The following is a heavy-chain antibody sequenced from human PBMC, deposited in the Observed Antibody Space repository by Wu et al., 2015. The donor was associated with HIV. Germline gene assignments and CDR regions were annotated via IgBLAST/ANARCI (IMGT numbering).Heavy chain of an antibody. CDR1: GGTFSKSG. CDR3: AASSPRGYSGNVRFSGGWLNCFDP. V-gene: IGHV1-24*01. J-gene: IGHJ5*02. CDR2: HDPEDLGT. D-gene: IGHD5-12*01. Sequence: QVQLVQSGAEIKKPGSSVKVSCKASGGTFSKSGFTWVRQAPGQGLEWMGGHDPEDLGTIYAQKFQGRVTMTEDTSTDTAYMELSSLNSEDTAVYYCAASSPRGYSGNVRFSGGWLNCFDPWGQGNPGHRLL.